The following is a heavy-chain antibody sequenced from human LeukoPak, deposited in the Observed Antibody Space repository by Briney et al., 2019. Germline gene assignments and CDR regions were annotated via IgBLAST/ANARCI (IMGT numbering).Heavy chain of an antibody. V-gene: IGHV3-74*01. CDR1: GFTFSSYW. Sequence: GGFLRLSCAASGFTFSSYWMHWVRQAPGKGLVWVSRINTDGSSTSYADSVKGRFTISRDNAKNTLYLQMNSLRAEDTAVYYCARGYSSSWPYYMDVWGKGTTVTASS. D-gene: IGHD6-13*01. J-gene: IGHJ6*03. CDR2: INTDGSST. CDR3: ARGYSSSWPYYMDV.